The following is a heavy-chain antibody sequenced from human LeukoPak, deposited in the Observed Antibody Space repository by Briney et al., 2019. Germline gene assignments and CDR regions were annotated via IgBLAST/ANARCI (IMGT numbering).Heavy chain of an antibody. D-gene: IGHD5-18*01. CDR3: ARVIQLWLPLGAFDI. CDR1: GFTFSSYW. V-gene: IGHV3-74*01. J-gene: IGHJ3*02. Sequence: GGSLRLSCAASGFTFSSYWMHWVRQAPGKGLVWVSRINSDGSSTSYADSVKGRFTISRDNAKNTLYLQMNSLRAEDTAVYYCARVIQLWLPLGAFDIWGQGTMVTVSS. CDR2: INSDGSST.